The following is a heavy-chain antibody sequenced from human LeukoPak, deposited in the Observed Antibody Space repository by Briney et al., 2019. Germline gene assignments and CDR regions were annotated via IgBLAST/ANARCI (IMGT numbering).Heavy chain of an antibody. CDR1: GFTFSSYG. D-gene: IGHD7-27*01. Sequence: GGSLRLSCAASGFTFSSYGMHWVRQAPGKGLEWLSGISPRGGGTYYADSVKGRFTISRDDSKNTLSLQMNSLRVEDTAVYYCARDLAWGAFDYWGQGTLATVSS. V-gene: IGHV3-23*01. CDR3: ARDLAWGAFDY. CDR2: ISPRGGGT. J-gene: IGHJ4*02.